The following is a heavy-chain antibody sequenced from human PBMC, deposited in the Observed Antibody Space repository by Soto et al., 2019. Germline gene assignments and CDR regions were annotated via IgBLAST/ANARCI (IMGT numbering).Heavy chain of an antibody. D-gene: IGHD6-6*01. CDR3: ASTRGSSYDY. CDR1: GFTVSGNY. J-gene: IGHJ4*02. V-gene: IGHV3-53*02. CDR2: IYNGGGT. Sequence: EVQLVETGEGLIQPGGSLRLSCAASGFTVSGNYMSWVRQAPGKGLEWVSVIYNGGGTYYADSVKGRFTISRDDSKNTLYLQMNSLRAEDTAVYYCASTRGSSYDYWGQGTLVTVSS.